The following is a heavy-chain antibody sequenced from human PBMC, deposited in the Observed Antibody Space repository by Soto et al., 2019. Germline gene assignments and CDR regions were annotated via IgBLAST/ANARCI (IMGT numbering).Heavy chain of an antibody. Sequence: LTCAVSGYSISSGYYWGWIRQTPGKGLEWIASIYHSGSTYYNPSLKSRVTISVDTSKNQFSLKLTSVTAADTAVYYCARGAATVTPGWFDPWGQGIMVTSPQ. J-gene: IGHJ5*02. CDR3: ARGAATVTPGWFDP. V-gene: IGHV4-38-2*01. CDR1: GYSISSGYY. D-gene: IGHD4-17*01. CDR2: IYHSGST.